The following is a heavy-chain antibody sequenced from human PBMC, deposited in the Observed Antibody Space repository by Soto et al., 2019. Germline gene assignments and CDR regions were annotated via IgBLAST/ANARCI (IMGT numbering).Heavy chain of an antibody. D-gene: IGHD2-8*02. J-gene: IGHJ4*02. CDR1: GGSFANYY. Sequence: PSETLSLTCAVYGGSFANYYWNWIRQPPGKGLEWIGEINYSGSTDYNPSLESRVTISVDTSKNQFSLNLSSVTAADTAIYFCASSVLVTSTMNYFDLWGQGTLVTVSS. CDR2: INYSGST. CDR3: ASSVLVTSTMNYFDL. V-gene: IGHV4-34*01.